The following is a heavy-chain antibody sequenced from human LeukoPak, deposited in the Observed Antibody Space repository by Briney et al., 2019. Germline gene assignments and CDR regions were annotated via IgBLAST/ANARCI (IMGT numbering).Heavy chain of an antibody. J-gene: IGHJ4*02. CDR1: GYSFTSYW. V-gene: IGHV5-51*01. Sequence: GESLKISCKGSGYSFTSYWIGWVRQMPGKGLEWMGIIYPGDSDTRYSPSFQGQVPISADKSISTAYLQWSSLKASDTAMYYCARQACSSTSCYLFDYWGQGTLVTVSS. CDR3: ARQACSSTSCYLFDY. D-gene: IGHD2-2*01. CDR2: IYPGDSDT.